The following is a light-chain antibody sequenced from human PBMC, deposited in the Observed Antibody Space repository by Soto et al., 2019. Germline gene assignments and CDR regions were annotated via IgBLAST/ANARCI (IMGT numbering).Light chain of an antibody. CDR2: DAS. V-gene: IGKV3-11*01. CDR1: QSVSSY. Sequence: EIVLTKSPAPLSLSPGARATLSCRASQSVSSYLAWYQQKPGQAPRLRIYDASNRATGIPARFSGSGSGTDFNLTISSLEPEDFSVYYCQQRSNWPPLTFGGGTKVEIK. J-gene: IGKJ4*01. CDR3: QQRSNWPPLT.